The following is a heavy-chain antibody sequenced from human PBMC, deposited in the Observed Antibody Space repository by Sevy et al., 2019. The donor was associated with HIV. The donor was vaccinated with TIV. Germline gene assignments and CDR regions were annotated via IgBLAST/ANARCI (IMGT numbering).Heavy chain of an antibody. J-gene: IGHJ5*02. D-gene: IGHD6-19*01. CDR2: ISSSSSYI. CDR1: GFTFSSYS. Sequence: GGSLRLSCAASGFTFSSYSMNWVRQAPGKGLEWVSSISSSSSYIYYADSVKGRFTISRDNAKNSLYLQMNSLRAEDTAVYYCAGDSVAVAGNSWGQGTLVTVSS. CDR3: AGDSVAVAGNS. V-gene: IGHV3-21*01.